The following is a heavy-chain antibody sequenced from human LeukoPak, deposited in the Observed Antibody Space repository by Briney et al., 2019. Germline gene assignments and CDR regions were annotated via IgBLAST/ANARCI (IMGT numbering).Heavy chain of an antibody. CDR2: IYSGGST. J-gene: IGHJ6*02. CDR1: GFTVSSNY. Sequence: GGSLRLSCAASGFTVSSNYMSWVRQAPGKGLEWVSVIYSGGSTYYADSVKGRFTISRDNSKNTLYLQMNSLRAEDTAVYYCARGPVSSWYFSHGMDVWGQGTTVTVSS. CDR3: ARGPVSSWYFSHGMDV. V-gene: IGHV3-66*01. D-gene: IGHD6-13*01.